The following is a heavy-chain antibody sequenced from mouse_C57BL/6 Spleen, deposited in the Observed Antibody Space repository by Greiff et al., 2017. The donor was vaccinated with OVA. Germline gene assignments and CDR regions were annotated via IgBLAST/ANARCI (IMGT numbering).Heavy chain of an antibody. CDR1: GFTFSSYA. Sequence: EVKLEESGEGLVKPGGSLKLSCAASGFTFSSYAMSWVRQTPEKRLEWVAYISSGGDYIYYADTVKGRFTISRDNARNTLYLQMSSMKSEDTAMYYCTRDNEGDYAMDYWGQGTSVTVSS. J-gene: IGHJ4*01. V-gene: IGHV5-9-1*02. CDR2: ISSGGDYI. D-gene: IGHD1-3*01. CDR3: TRDNEGDYAMDY.